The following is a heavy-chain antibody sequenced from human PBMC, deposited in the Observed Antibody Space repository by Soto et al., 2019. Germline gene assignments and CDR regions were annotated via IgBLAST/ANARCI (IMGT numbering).Heavy chain of an antibody. D-gene: IGHD5-12*01. CDR2: IVPIVDTS. CDR3: VRVVAIPGYPDN. CDR1: GGAFNNFA. V-gene: IGHV1-69*13. J-gene: IGHJ4*02. Sequence: SVKVSCKASGGAFNNFAITWVRQAPGQGLEWMGGIVPIVDTSTYAQKFQGRVTITADESTSTVYMELSSLRSDDTAVYYCVRVVAIPGYPDNWGQGTVVTVSS.